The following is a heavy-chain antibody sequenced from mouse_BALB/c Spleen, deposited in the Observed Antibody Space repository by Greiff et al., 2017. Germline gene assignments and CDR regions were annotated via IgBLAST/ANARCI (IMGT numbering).Heavy chain of an antibody. Sequence: EVKLVESGGGLVQPGGSLKLSCAASGFTFSSYTMSWVRQTPEKRLEWVAYISNGGGSTYYPDTVKGRFTISRDNAKNTLYLQMSSLKSEDTAMYYCARHGDYYGSSYDWYFDVWGAGTTVTVSS. J-gene: IGHJ1*01. CDR1: GFTFSSYT. CDR3: ARHGDYYGSSYDWYFDV. CDR2: ISNGGGST. V-gene: IGHV5-12-2*01. D-gene: IGHD1-1*01.